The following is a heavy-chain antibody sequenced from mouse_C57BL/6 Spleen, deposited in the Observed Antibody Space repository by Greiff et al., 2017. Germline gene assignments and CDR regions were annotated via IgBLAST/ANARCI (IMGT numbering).Heavy chain of an antibody. CDR2: INPSSGYT. Sequence: VQLQESGAELARPGASVKMSCKASGYTFTSYTMHWVKQRPGQGLEWIGYINPSSGYTKYNQKFKDKATLTADKSSSTAYMQLSSLTSEDSAVXYCARVNYYGSRGAMDYWGQGTSVTVSS. V-gene: IGHV1-4*01. CDR3: ARVNYYGSRGAMDY. J-gene: IGHJ4*01. CDR1: GYTFTSYT. D-gene: IGHD1-1*01.